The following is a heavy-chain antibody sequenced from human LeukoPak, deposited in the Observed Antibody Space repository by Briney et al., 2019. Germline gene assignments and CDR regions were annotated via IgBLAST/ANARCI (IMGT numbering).Heavy chain of an antibody. CDR1: GFTFSRYG. Sequence: GGSLRLSCAASGFTFSRYGMHWVRQAPGKGLEWVAVILKDGSNKYYAGSVKGRFTISRDNSKNTVYLQMNSLRAEDTAVYYCVRDDTSGYYYVDYWGQGTLVIVSS. V-gene: IGHV3-30*03. D-gene: IGHD3-22*01. CDR2: ILKDGSNK. CDR3: VRDDTSGYYYVDY. J-gene: IGHJ4*02.